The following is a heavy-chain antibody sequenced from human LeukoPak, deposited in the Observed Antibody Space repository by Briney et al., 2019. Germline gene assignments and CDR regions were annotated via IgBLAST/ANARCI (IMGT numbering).Heavy chain of an antibody. J-gene: IGHJ4*02. CDR3: VKFRVEWFGDPEDY. V-gene: IGHV3-48*03. D-gene: IGHD3-10*01. CDR2: ISTSVNSI. CDR1: GFTFSSYE. Sequence: GGSLRLSCAASGFTFSSYEMNWVRQAPGKGLEWVSYISTSVNSIYYADSVKGRFTISRDNSKNTLYLQMNSPRAEDTAVYYCVKFRVEWFGDPEDYWGQGTLVTVSS.